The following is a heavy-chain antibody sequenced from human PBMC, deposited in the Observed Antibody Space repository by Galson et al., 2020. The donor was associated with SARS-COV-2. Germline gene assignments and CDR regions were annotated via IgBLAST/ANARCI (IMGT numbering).Heavy chain of an antibody. Sequence: GGSLRLSCAGSGFTFSDYEMNWVRHSPGKGLEWVSYISSSATNIYYADSVKGRFTISRDNAKNSLYLQMTSLRAEDTAIYYCASPYLAAASFFGAFDIWGPGTMVTVSS. V-gene: IGHV3-48*03. J-gene: IGHJ3*02. D-gene: IGHD6-13*01. CDR2: ISSSATNI. CDR3: ASPYLAAASFFGAFDI. CDR1: GFTFSDYE.